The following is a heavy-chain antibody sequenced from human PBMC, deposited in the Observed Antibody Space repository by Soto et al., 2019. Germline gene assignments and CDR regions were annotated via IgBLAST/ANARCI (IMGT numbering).Heavy chain of an antibody. J-gene: IGHJ6*02. CDR1: GYSFTSYW. V-gene: IGHV5-51*01. Sequence: GESLKISCKGSGYSFTSYWIGWVRQMPGKGLEWMGIIYPGDSDTRYSPCFQGQVTISADKSISTAYLQWSSLKASDTAMYYCAIHVLGDGGNSRNYYYGMDVWGQGTTVTVSS. D-gene: IGHD2-8*02. CDR3: AIHVLGDGGNSRNYYYGMDV. CDR2: IYPGDSDT.